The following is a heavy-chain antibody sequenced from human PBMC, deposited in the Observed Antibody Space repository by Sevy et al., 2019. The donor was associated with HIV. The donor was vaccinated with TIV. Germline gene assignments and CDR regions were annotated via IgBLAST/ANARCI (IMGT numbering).Heavy chain of an antibody. D-gene: IGHD3-16*02. CDR1: GFSFSSYS. J-gene: IGHJ4*02. CDR2: ITRSDSAR. Sequence: GGSLRLSCGASGFSFSSYSMNWVRQAPGKGLDWVSYITRSDSARDYADSVKGRFTISRDNAKNSLFLQMNSLRVEDTAVYYCVRTVSGSYRYDDYWGQGTLVTVSS. CDR3: VRTVSGSYRYDDY. V-gene: IGHV3-48*01.